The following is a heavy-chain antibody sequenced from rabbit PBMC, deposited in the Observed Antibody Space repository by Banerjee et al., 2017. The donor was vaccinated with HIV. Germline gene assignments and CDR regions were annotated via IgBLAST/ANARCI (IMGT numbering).Heavy chain of an antibody. V-gene: IGHV1S40*01. CDR3: ASALTGSGYHFKL. Sequence: QSLEESGGDLVKPGASLTLTCTASGIDFSGYYYMCWVRQAPGKGLELIACIVTSSGNTWYANWAKGRFTISKTSSTTVTLQMTSLTVADTATYFCASALTGSGYHFKLWGPGTLVTVS. J-gene: IGHJ4*01. CDR2: IVTSSGNT. D-gene: IGHD8-1*01. CDR1: GIDFSGYYY.